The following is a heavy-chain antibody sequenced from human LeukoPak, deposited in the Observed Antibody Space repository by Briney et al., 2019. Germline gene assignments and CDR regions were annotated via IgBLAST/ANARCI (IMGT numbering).Heavy chain of an antibody. Sequence: GESLKISCTGSGYSFTSYWIGWVRQMPGKGLEWVWIIYPGDSDTSYSPSFQGQVTISADKSISTAYLQWSSLKASDTAMYYCARLSYYSLQIDYWGQGTLDTVFS. J-gene: IGHJ4*02. CDR3: ARLSYYSLQIDY. CDR1: GYSFTSYW. CDR2: IYPGDSDT. D-gene: IGHD1-26*01. V-gene: IGHV5-51*01.